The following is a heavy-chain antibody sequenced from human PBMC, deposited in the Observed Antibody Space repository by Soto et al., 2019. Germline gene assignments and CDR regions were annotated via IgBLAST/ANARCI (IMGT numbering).Heavy chain of an antibody. CDR3: ARGQLVWYGDLTPYHRDMDV. Sequence: QVQLQQWGAGLFRPSETLSLTCAFYGGSFDDFYWSWVRQSPGKGLEWVGEISHDGGTNYSPSLASRVSISVDTSKNQFSLHLRSVTAADTGLYYCARGQLVWYGDLTPYHRDMDVWGQGTTVTVSS. CDR1: GGSFDDFY. CDR2: ISHDGGT. D-gene: IGHD3-10*01. J-gene: IGHJ6*02. V-gene: IGHV4-34*02.